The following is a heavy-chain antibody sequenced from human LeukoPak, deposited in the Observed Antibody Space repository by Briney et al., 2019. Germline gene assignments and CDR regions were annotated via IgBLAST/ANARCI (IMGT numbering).Heavy chain of an antibody. CDR3: ASLRGYYYYYYMDV. V-gene: IGHV4-34*01. CDR2: INHSGST. J-gene: IGHJ6*03. Sequence: SETLSLTCAVYGGSFSGYYWSWIRQPPGKGLEWIGEINHSGSTNYNPSLKSRVTISVDTSKNQFSLKLSSVTAADTAVYYCASLRGYYYYYYMDVWGKGTTVTVSS. D-gene: IGHD3-10*01. CDR1: GGSFSGYY.